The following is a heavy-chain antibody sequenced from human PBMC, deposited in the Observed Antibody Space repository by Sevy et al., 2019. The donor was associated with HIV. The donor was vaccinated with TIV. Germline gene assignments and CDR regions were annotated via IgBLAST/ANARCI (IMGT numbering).Heavy chain of an antibody. J-gene: IGHJ4*02. V-gene: IGHV3-74*01. CDR3: ASTPAAMIVSDY. CDR1: GFTFSSYW. CDR2: INSDGSST. Sequence: GGSLRLSCAASGFTFSSYWMHWVRQAPGKGLVWVSRINSDGSSTSYAYSVKGRFTISRDNAKNTLYLQMNSLRAEDTAVYYCASTPAAMIVSDYWGQGTLVTVSS. D-gene: IGHD2-2*01.